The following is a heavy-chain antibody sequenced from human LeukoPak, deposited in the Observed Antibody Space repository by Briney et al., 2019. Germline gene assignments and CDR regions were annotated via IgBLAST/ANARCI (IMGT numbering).Heavy chain of an antibody. CDR2: IYYSGST. CDR3: ARRAARRPRNAFDI. CDR1: GGSISSGDYY. J-gene: IGHJ3*02. Sequence: SETLSLTXTVSGGSISSGDYYWSWISQPPGKGLEWIGYIYYSGSTYYNPSLKSRVTISVDTSKNQFSLKLSSVTAADTAVYYCARRAARRPRNAFDIWGQGTMVTVSS. V-gene: IGHV4-30-4*08. D-gene: IGHD6-6*01.